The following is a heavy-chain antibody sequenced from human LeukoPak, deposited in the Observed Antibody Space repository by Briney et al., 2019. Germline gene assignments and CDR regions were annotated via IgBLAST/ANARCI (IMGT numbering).Heavy chain of an antibody. J-gene: IGHJ4*02. CDR3: AKSTVTNYFDD. V-gene: IGHV3-48*03. CDR1: GFTFSSYE. CDR2: ISRSGSTI. D-gene: IGHD4-17*01. Sequence: HPGGSLRLSCAASGFTFSSYEMSWVRQAPGEGREWISYISRSGSTINYADSVKGRFTISRDDAKHSLYLQMNSLRAEDTAVYYCAKSTVTNYFDDWGQGSLVTISS.